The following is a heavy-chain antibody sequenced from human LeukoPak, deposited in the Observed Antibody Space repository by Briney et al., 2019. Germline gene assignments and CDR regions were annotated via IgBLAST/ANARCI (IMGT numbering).Heavy chain of an antibody. Sequence: ASVKVSCKASGYTFTGYYVFWVRQAPGQGLEWMGWINPNSGATKYAQKFQGRVTLTRDTSIRTTYMELSSLRSDDTAAYYCARDERYCNGDNHYPDLGYWGQGTLVTVSS. D-gene: IGHD2-15*01. CDR1: GYTFTGYY. V-gene: IGHV1-2*02. CDR3: ARDERYCNGDNHYPDLGY. CDR2: INPNSGAT. J-gene: IGHJ4*02.